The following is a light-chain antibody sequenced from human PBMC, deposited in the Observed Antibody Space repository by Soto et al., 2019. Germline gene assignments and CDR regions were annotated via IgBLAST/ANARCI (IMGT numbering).Light chain of an antibody. Sequence: EIVLTQSAATPSLSPGERATLSCRASQSVASYLAWYQQKPGQAPSLLIYGASNRATGIPARFSGSGSGTDFTLTISSLEPEDFAVYYCQQRSDWPITFGQGTRLEMK. J-gene: IGKJ5*01. V-gene: IGKV3-11*01. CDR3: QQRSDWPIT. CDR1: QSVASY. CDR2: GAS.